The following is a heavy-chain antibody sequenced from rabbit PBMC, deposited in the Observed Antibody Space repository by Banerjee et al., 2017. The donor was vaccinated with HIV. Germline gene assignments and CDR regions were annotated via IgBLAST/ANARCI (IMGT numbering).Heavy chain of an antibody. J-gene: IGHJ4*01. CDR2: IYAGSSGNI. D-gene: IGHD6-1*01. CDR1: GFSFSSSYY. Sequence: QSLEESGGDLVKPGASLTLTCTASGFSFSSSYYMCWVRQAPGKGLEWIACIYAGSSGNIYYASWAKGRFTISKTSSTTVTLQMTSLTAADTATYFCARGYAGYAYALGLWGPGTLVTVS. V-gene: IGHV1S40*01. CDR3: ARGYAGYAYALGL.